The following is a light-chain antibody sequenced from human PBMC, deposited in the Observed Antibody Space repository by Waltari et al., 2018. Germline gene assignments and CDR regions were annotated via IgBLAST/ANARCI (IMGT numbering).Light chain of an antibody. CDR1: SSNIGNNV. CDR2: RND. J-gene: IGLJ2*01. CDR3: AAWDDSLNGRWV. Sequence: QSVLTQPPSESGTPGQRVTISCSGSSSNIGNNVVNWYQQVPRTTPKLLSYRNDQRPSGVPDRISGSKSGTSASLAISGLQSEDEAHYYCAAWDDSLNGRWVFGGGTKLTVL. V-gene: IGLV1-44*01.